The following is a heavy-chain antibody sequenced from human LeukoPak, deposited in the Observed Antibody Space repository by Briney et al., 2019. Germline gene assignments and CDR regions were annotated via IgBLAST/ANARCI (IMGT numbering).Heavy chain of an antibody. CDR3: ARLGGYYFDY. CDR2: IYYSGNT. CDR1: GDSISSYY. D-gene: IGHD3-10*01. V-gene: IGHV4-59*12. J-gene: IGHJ4*02. Sequence: PSETLSLTCTVSGDSISSYYWSWIRQPPGKGLVWIAYIYYSGNTNYNPSLKSRVTISVDRSKNQFSLKLNSVTAADTAVYYCARLGGYYFDYWGQGTLVTVSS.